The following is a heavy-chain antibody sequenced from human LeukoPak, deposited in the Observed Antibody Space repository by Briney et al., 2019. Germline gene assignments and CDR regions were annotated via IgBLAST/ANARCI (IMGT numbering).Heavy chain of an antibody. Sequence: GGSLRLSCAASGFTFSDYYMSWIRQAPGKGLEWISYISSTGSNIYYADSVRGRFTISRDNSKNTLYLQMNSLRAEDTAVYYCARQTVGAVRGWGQGTLVTVSS. J-gene: IGHJ4*02. CDR1: GFTFSDYY. CDR3: ARQTVGAVRG. CDR2: ISSTGSNI. V-gene: IGHV3-11*04. D-gene: IGHD4-23*01.